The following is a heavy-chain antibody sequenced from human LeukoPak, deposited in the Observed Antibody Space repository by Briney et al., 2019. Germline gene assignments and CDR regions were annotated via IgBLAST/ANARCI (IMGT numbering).Heavy chain of an antibody. CDR2: ISGSGGST. Sequence: GGSLRLSCAASGFTFSSYAMSWVRQAPGKGLEWVSAISGSGGSTYYADSVKGRFTISRDNAKNSLYLQMNSLRAEDTAVYYCARELRDTAMVYNDYWGQGTLVTVSS. CDR1: GFTFSSYA. CDR3: ARELRDTAMVYNDY. D-gene: IGHD5-18*01. J-gene: IGHJ4*02. V-gene: IGHV3-23*01.